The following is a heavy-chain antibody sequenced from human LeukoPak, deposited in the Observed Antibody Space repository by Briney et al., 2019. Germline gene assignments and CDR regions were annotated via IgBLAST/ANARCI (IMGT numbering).Heavy chain of an antibody. CDR1: GGSISSSSYY. V-gene: IGHV3-7*01. CDR3: ARDKVEGPTLFDF. CDR2: IKQDEGEN. Sequence: ETLSLTCTVSGGSISSSSYYWGSIRQAPGKGPEWVANIKQDEGENYYVDSVKGRFTISRDNAKSSMYLQMNSLRVEDTAVDYCARDKVEGPTLFDFWGQGALVTVSS. J-gene: IGHJ4*02.